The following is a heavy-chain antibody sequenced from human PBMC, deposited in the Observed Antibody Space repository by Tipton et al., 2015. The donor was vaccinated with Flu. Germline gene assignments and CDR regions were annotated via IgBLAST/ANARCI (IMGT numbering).Heavy chain of an antibody. V-gene: IGHV3-15*01. J-gene: IGHJ6*04. Sequence: SLRLSCAASGFTFSNAWMSWVRQAPGKGLEWVGRIKSKTDGGTTDYAAPVKGRFTISRDDSKNTLYLQMNSLKTEDTAVYYCTTLITMVRGVIRDVWGKGTTVTVSS. CDR3: TTLITMVRGVIRDV. CDR1: GFTFSNAW. CDR2: IKSKTDGGTT. D-gene: IGHD3-10*01.